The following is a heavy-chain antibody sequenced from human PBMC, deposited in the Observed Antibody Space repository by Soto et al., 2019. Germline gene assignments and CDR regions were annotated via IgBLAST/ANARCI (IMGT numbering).Heavy chain of an antibody. CDR3: ARVYYDILTGYATYGMDV. Sequence: PSETLSLTCTVSGGSVSSGSYYWSWIRQPPXKGLEWIGYIYYSGSTNYNPSLKSRVTISVDTSKXXFSLKLSSVTAADTAVYYCARVYYDILTGYATYGMDVWGQGTTVTVSS. J-gene: IGHJ6*02. CDR1: GGSVSSGSYY. D-gene: IGHD3-9*01. CDR2: IYYSGST. V-gene: IGHV4-61*01.